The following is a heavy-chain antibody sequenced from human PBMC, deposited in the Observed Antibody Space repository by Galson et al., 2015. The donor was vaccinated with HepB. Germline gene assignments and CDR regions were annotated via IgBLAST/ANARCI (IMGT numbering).Heavy chain of an antibody. CDR2: ISYDGSNK. Sequence: SLRLSCAASGFTFSNYGMHWVRQAPGKGLEWVAVISYDGSNKYYADSVKGRFTISRDNSRNTLFLQMNSLRAEDTAVYYCAKDGDYYDSSGYYFSFPDAFDIWGQGTMVTVSS. V-gene: IGHV3-30*18. CDR3: AKDGDYYDSSGYYFSFPDAFDI. CDR1: GFTFSNYG. D-gene: IGHD3-22*01. J-gene: IGHJ3*02.